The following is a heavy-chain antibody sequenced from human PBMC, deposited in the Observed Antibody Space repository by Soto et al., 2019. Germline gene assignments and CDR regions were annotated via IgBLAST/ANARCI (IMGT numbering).Heavy chain of an antibody. Sequence: SQNRSLTCARSRDICPSNTASWNWIMHSPSACLEWLGTTYFRSKWYNDYGVSVKSRIIISPGTSNNRFSLQLNSVAPEDTAVYFCAQGDDPARKTGYAFGRWRKGSMVTVSS. V-gene: IGHV6-1*01. CDR1: RDICPSNTAS. D-gene: IGHD3-16*01. CDR2: TYFRSKWYN. CDR3: AQGDDPARKTGYAFGR. J-gene: IGHJ4*02.